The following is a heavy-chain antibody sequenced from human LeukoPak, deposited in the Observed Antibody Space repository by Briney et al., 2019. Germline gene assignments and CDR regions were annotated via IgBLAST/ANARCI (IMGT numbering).Heavy chain of an antibody. D-gene: IGHD3-22*01. CDR3: ARVKRITYYYDSCGYFYVSSFGW. Sequence: SETLSLTCTVSGYSISSGYYWGWIRQPPGKGLEWIGSIYHSGSTYYNPSLKSRVTISVDTSKNQFSLKLSSVTAADTAVYYCARVKRITYYYDSCGYFYVSSFGWWGRGTVVAVCS. CDR2: IYHSGST. V-gene: IGHV4-38-2*02. J-gene: IGHJ4*02. CDR1: GYSISSGYY.